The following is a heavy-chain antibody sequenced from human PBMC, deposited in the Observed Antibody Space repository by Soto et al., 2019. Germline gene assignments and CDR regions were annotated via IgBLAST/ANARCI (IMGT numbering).Heavy chain of an antibody. J-gene: IGHJ4*02. CDR3: AKLPHYDCWSGYNYYFDY. Sequence: EVQLLESGGTLVQPGGSLRLSCAASGFTFSTYAMSWVRQAPGKGLEWVSAVSGSGSSTYYADSVKGRFTISRDNSKNTLYLQMNSLRAEDTAVYYCAKLPHYDCWSGYNYYFDYWGQGTLVTVSS. CDR2: VSGSGSST. V-gene: IGHV3-23*01. D-gene: IGHD3-3*01. CDR1: GFTFSTYA.